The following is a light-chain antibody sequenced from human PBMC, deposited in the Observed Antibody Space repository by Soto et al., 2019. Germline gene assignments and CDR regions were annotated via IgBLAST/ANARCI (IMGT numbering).Light chain of an antibody. Sequence: EIVLTQSPATLSLSPGERATLSCRASQSVDAYLAWYQQRPGQAPRLLIFDASNMATGIPTRFSGSGSGTDFTLTISSLEPEDFAVYYCQHGSNWAPTFGQGTKVEVK. V-gene: IGKV3-11*01. J-gene: IGKJ1*01. CDR1: QSVDAY. CDR2: DAS. CDR3: QHGSNWAPT.